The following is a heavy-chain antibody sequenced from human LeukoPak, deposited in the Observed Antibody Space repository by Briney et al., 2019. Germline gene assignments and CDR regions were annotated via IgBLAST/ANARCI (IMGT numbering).Heavy chain of an antibody. CDR1: GFTVSTNY. Sequence: GGSLRLSCAASGFTVSTNYMSWVRQAPGKGLEWVSIIYSGGSTYYADSVKGRFTISRDTSQNTLYLQMNSLRAEDTAVYYCARDLGYSAYATVRGYAVDIWGQGTMVTVSS. CDR2: IYSGGST. J-gene: IGHJ3*02. D-gene: IGHD5-12*01. V-gene: IGHV3-66*01. CDR3: ARDLGYSAYATVRGYAVDI.